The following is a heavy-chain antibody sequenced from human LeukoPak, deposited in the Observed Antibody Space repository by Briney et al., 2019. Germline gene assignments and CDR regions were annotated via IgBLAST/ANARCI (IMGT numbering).Heavy chain of an antibody. CDR1: GGSISSYY. J-gene: IGHJ5*02. Sequence: SETLSLTCTVSGGSISSYYWSWIRQPPGKGLEWIGYIYYSGSTNYNPSLKSRVTISVDTSKNQFSLKLSSVTAADTAVYYCARVGSGITIFGVVTSTWFDPWGQGTLVTVSS. CDR2: IYYSGST. CDR3: ARVGSGITIFGVVTSTWFDP. D-gene: IGHD3-3*01. V-gene: IGHV4-59*01.